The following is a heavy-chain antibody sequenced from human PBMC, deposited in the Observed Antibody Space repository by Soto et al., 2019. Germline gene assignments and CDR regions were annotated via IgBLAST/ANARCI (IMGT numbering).Heavy chain of an antibody. CDR1: GYTLAELS. Sequence: GASVKVSCKVSGYTLAELSMHWVRQAPGKGLEWMGGFGPENGETNYAQKLQGRVTMTTDTSTSTAYMELRSLRSDDTAVYYCARDPLMVYAISAGWFDPWGQGTLVTVSS. CDR3: ARDPLMVYAISAGWFDP. V-gene: IGHV1-24*01. J-gene: IGHJ5*02. D-gene: IGHD2-8*01. CDR2: FGPENGET.